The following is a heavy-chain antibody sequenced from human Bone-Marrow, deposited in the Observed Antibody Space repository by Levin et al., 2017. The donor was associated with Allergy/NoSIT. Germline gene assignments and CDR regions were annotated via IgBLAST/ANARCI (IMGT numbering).Heavy chain of an antibody. V-gene: IGHV3-7*01. CDR1: GFSISTYW. Sequence: GGSLRLSCSASGFSISTYWMSWVRQAPGKGLEWVGNIQQDGSGTNYVDSVKGRFIISRDNAKNSLSLQMNGLSVEDTAVYYCATGGWSTLDHWGRGTLVTVSS. D-gene: IGHD2-8*02. CDR3: ATGGWSTLDH. CDR2: IQQDGSGT. J-gene: IGHJ5*02.